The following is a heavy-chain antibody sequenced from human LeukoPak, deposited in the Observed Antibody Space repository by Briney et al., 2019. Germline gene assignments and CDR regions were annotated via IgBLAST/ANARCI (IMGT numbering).Heavy chain of an antibody. CDR2: IYYSGST. CDR3: ASGYCSGGSCYLIY. CDR1: GGSISSGGYY. Sequence: SQTLSLTCTVSGGSISSGGYYWSWIRQPPGKGLEWIGYIYYSGSTYYNPSLKSRVTISVDTSKNQFSLKLSSVTAADTAVYYCASGYCSGGSCYLIYWGQGTLVTVSS. V-gene: IGHV4-31*03. D-gene: IGHD2-15*01. J-gene: IGHJ4*02.